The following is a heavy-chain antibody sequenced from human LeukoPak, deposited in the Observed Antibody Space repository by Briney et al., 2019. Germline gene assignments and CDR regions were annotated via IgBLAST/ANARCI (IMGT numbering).Heavy chain of an antibody. J-gene: IGHJ4*02. Sequence: GGSLRLSCAASGFTFSSYGMHWVRPAPGKGLEWVAVIWYDGSNKYYADSVKGRFTISRDNSKNTLYLQMNSLRAEDTAVYYCASTSGWYEPIDYWGQGTLVTVSS. V-gene: IGHV3-33*01. CDR3: ASTSGWYEPIDY. CDR2: IWYDGSNK. D-gene: IGHD6-19*01. CDR1: GFTFSSYG.